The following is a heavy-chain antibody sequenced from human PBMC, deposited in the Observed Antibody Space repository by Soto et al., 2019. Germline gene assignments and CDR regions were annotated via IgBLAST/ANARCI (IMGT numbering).Heavy chain of an antibody. J-gene: IGHJ6*02. V-gene: IGHV4-39*01. Sequence: SETLSLTCTVSGGSISSSSYYWGWIRQPPGKGLEWIGSIYYSGSTYYNPSLKSRVTISVDTSKNQFSLKLSSVTAADTAVYYCARQSGYSSSWYYYYYGMDVWGQGTTVTVYS. CDR3: ARQSGYSSSWYYYYYGMDV. CDR1: GGSISSSSYY. CDR2: IYYSGST. D-gene: IGHD6-13*01.